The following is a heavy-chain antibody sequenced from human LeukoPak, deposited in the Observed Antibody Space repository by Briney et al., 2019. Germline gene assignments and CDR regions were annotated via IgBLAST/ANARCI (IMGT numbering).Heavy chain of an antibody. Sequence: GASVKVSCKASGYTFTSYDINWVRQATGQGLEWMGWMNPNNGNTHYAQKFQGRVTLTRNTSISTANMELSSLRSEDTAVYYCTRGGPVAGTHKYFQHWGQGTLVTVPS. CDR2: MNPNNGNT. D-gene: IGHD6-19*01. CDR1: GYTFTSYD. CDR3: TRGGPVAGTHKYFQH. J-gene: IGHJ1*01. V-gene: IGHV1-8*01.